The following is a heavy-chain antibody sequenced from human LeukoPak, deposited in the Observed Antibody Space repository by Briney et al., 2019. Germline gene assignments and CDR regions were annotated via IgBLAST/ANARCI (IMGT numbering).Heavy chain of an antibody. D-gene: IGHD1-26*01. J-gene: IGHJ3*02. CDR2: IRVDGSTE. Sequence: GGSLRLSCAASGFTFSSYAMTWVRQAPGRGLEWVATIRVDGSTEYPVDSMKGRFTISRDNAKNSLHLQMNSLRAEDTAVYYCATYSGPDKWDASDMWGQGTLVTVSS. V-gene: IGHV3-7*01. CDR1: GFTFSSYA. CDR3: ATYSGPDKWDASDM.